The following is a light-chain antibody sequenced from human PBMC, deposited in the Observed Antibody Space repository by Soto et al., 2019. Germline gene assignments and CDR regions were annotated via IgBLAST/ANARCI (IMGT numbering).Light chain of an antibody. Sequence: NFMLTQPHSVSESPGKTVTISCTRSSGSIASNYVQWYQQRPGSAPTIVIYEDNQRPSGVPDRFSGSIDSYSNSASLTISGLKTEDEADYYCQSYDSNNHVIFGGGTKVTVL. J-gene: IGLJ2*01. CDR3: QSYDSNNHVI. CDR1: SGSIASNY. V-gene: IGLV6-57*04. CDR2: EDN.